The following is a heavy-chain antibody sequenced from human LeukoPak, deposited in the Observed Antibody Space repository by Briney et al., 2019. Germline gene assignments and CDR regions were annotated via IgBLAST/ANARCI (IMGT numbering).Heavy chain of an antibody. Sequence: GGSLRLSCAASGFTFSSYAMSWVRQAPGKGLEWVSAISGSGGSTYYADSVKGRFTISRDNSKNTLYLQMNSLRAEDTAVYYCAKGGGGSSWYFSPPCGDAAFDIWGQGTMVTVSS. CDR1: GFTFSSYA. J-gene: IGHJ3*02. V-gene: IGHV3-23*01. CDR2: ISGSGGST. D-gene: IGHD6-13*01. CDR3: AKGGGGSSWYFSPPCGDAAFDI.